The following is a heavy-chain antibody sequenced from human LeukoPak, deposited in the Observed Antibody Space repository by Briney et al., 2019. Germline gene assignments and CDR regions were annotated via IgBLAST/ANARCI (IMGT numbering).Heavy chain of an antibody. J-gene: IGHJ3*01. V-gene: IGHV5-51*01. CDR2: IYPGDSDT. CDR1: GYNFANYW. D-gene: IGHD3-3*02. Sequence: GESLKISCKGSGYNFANYWIGWVRQTPGKGLEWMGIIYPGDSDTRYSPSFQGQVTISADKSISTAYLQWSSLKASDTAMYYCARASASWHYAFDLWGQGTMVTVSS. CDR3: ARASASWHYAFDL.